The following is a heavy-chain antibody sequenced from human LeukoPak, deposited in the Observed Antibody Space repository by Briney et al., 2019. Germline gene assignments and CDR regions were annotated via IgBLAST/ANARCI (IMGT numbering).Heavy chain of an antibody. CDR3: AKDLEPKPGYSSGWGY. J-gene: IGHJ4*02. Sequence: PGGSLRLSCAASGFTFSSYAMSWVRQAPGKGLEWVSAISGSGGGTYYADSVKGRFTISRDNSKNTLYLQMNSLRAEDTAVYYCAKDLEPKPGYSSGWGYWGQGTLVTVSS. CDR2: ISGSGGGT. CDR1: GFTFSSYA. V-gene: IGHV3-23*01. D-gene: IGHD6-19*01.